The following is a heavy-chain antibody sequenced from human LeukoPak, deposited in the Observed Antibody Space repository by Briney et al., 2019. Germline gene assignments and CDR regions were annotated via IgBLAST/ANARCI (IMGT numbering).Heavy chain of an antibody. CDR2: IYYSGST. J-gene: IGHJ5*02. CDR3: ARDRGRATWFDP. D-gene: IGHD3-10*01. V-gene: IGHV4-59*01. Sequence: LETLSLTCTVSGGSITSYYWHWIRQPPGKGLEWIGYIYYSGSTNYNPSLKSRVTISVDTSRKQFSLKLHSVSAADTAVYYCARDRGRATWFDPWGQGTVVTVSS. CDR1: GGSITSYY.